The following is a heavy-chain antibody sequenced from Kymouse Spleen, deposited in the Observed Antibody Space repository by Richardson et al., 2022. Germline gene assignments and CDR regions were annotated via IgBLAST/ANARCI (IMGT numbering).Heavy chain of an antibody. Sequence: QVQLQESGPGLVKPSQTLSLTCTVSGGSISSGGYYWSWIRQHPGKGLEWIGYIYYSGSTYYNPSLKSRVTISVDTSKNQFSLKLSSVTAADTAVYYCARGPYYDILTGYVDYYYYYGMDVWGQGTTVTVSS. CDR3: ARGPYYDILTGYVDYYYYYGMDV. V-gene: IGHV4-31*03. CDR2: IYYSGST. CDR1: GGSISSGGYY. J-gene: IGHJ6*02. D-gene: IGHD3-9*01.